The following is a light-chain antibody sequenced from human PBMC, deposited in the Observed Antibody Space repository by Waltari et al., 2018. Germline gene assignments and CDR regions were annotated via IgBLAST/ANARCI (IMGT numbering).Light chain of an antibody. CDR2: GAS. CDR3: QQYGSSPWT. J-gene: IGKJ1*01. CDR1: PSVSSSY. Sequence: EIVLTQSPGTLSLSPGERATLSCRASPSVSSSYLGWYQQKPGQAPRVLIHGASNRATGIPDRFSGSGSGTDFTLTISRLEPEDFAVYYCQQYGSSPWTFGQGTKVEIK. V-gene: IGKV3-20*01.